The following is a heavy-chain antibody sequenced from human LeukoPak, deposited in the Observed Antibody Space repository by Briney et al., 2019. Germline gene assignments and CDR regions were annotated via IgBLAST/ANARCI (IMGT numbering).Heavy chain of an antibody. Sequence: PGGSLRLSCAASGFTFNNYAMSWVRQAPGKGLEWVSLIRGSTYYADSVKGRFTISRDNSQNTLYLQMSSLRAEDTALYYCARSEHSSSSFDYWGQGTLVTVSS. V-gene: IGHV3-23*01. CDR2: IRGST. CDR1: GFTFNNYA. CDR3: ARSEHSSSSFDY. J-gene: IGHJ4*02. D-gene: IGHD6-6*01.